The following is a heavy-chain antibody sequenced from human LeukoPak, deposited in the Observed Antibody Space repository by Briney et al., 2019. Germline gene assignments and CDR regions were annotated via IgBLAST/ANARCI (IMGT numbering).Heavy chain of an antibody. CDR3: ARASTGYSSSWYFPSYYYYGMDV. Sequence: GGSLRLSCAASGFTFSSYAMHWVRQAPGKGLEWVAVISYDGSNKYYADSVKGRFTISRDNSKNTLYLQMNSLRAEDTAVYYCARASTGYSSSWYFPSYYYYGMDVWGQGTTVTVSS. J-gene: IGHJ6*02. D-gene: IGHD6-13*01. CDR2: ISYDGSNK. V-gene: IGHV3-30*04. CDR1: GFTFSSYA.